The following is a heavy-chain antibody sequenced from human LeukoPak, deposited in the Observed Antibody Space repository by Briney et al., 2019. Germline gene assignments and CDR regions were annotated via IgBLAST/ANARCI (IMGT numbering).Heavy chain of an antibody. Sequence: GGSLRLSCTASGFSFSSYWMSWVRQAPGKGLEWVANIKQDGSEKYYVDSVKGRFTISRDNAKNSLYLQMNSLRAEDTAVYYCARFGEMATITLREDLDYWGQGTLVTVSS. J-gene: IGHJ4*02. D-gene: IGHD5-24*01. CDR3: ARFGEMATITLREDLDY. CDR2: IKQDGSEK. CDR1: GFSFSSYW. V-gene: IGHV3-7*01.